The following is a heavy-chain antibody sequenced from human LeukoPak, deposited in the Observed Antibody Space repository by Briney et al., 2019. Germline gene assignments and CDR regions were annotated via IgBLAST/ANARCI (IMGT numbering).Heavy chain of an antibody. CDR3: ARDGWFGDYNWFDP. D-gene: IGHD3-10*01. Sequence: GGSLRLSCAASGFTFSSYAMHWVRQAPGKGLEWVAVISYDGSNKYYADSVKGRFTISRDNSKNTLYLQMNSLRAEDTAMYYCARDGWFGDYNWFDPWGQGTLVTVSS. V-gene: IGHV3-30-3*01. CDR1: GFTFSSYA. J-gene: IGHJ5*02. CDR2: ISYDGSNK.